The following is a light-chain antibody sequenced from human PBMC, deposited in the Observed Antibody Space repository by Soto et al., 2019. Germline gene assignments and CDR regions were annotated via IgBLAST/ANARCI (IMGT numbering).Light chain of an antibody. Sequence: QSALTQPPSASGSPGQSVTVSCTGTSSDIGDYNYVSWYQQHPGKAPKLMIYEVSKRPSGVPDRFSGSKSGNTASLTVSGLQADDEADYYCSLYVGKKNLVFGGGTKLTVL. CDR3: SLYVGKKNLV. J-gene: IGLJ2*01. V-gene: IGLV2-8*01. CDR1: SSDIGDYNY. CDR2: EVS.